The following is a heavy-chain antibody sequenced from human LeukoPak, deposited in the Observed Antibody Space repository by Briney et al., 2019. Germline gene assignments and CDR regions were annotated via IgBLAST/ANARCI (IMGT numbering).Heavy chain of an antibody. CDR3: ARGRYGDYDV. CDR1: GYTFTSYG. J-gene: IGHJ6*04. CDR2: MNPNSGNT. V-gene: IGHV1-8*02. D-gene: IGHD4-17*01. Sequence: ASVKVSCKASGYTFTSYGISWVRQAPGQGLEWMGWMNPNSGNTGYAQKFQGRVTMTRNTSISTAYTELSSLRSEDTAVYYCARGRYGDYDVWGKGTTVTVSS.